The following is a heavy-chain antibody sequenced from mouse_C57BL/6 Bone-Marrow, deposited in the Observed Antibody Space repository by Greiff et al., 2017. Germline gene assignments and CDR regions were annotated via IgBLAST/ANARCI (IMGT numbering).Heavy chain of an antibody. V-gene: IGHV5-6*01. CDR3: ARGRYAMDY. Sequence: EVQVVESGGDLVKPGGSLKLSCAASGFTFSSYGMSWVRQTPDHRLEWVATISSGGSYTYYPDSVKGRFTISRDTAKNTLYLQMSSLKSEDTAMYYCARGRYAMDYWGQGTSVTVSS. J-gene: IGHJ4*01. CDR1: GFTFSSYG. CDR2: ISSGGSYT.